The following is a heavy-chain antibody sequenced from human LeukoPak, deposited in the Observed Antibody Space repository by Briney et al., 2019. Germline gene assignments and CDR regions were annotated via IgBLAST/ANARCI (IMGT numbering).Heavy chain of an antibody. V-gene: IGHV1-18*01. D-gene: IGHD3-22*01. J-gene: IGHJ5*02. CDR1: GYNFKNYD. CDR2: ISVSNGNT. Sequence: GASVKVSCKPSGYNFKNYDISWVRQAPGQGLEWMGWISVSNGNTNYAPKLQGRVTMTTDTSTSTAYMELRSLRSDDTAVYYCARLVPHKSIFSIVVTAYNWFDPWGQGTLVTVSS. CDR3: ARLVPHKSIFSIVVTAYNWFDP.